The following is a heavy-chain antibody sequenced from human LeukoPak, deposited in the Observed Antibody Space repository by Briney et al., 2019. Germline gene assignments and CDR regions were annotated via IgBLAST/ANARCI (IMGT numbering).Heavy chain of an antibody. V-gene: IGHV4-34*01. J-gene: IGHJ4*02. D-gene: IGHD3-3*01. CDR2: ISHSGST. CDR1: GGSFSGNY. CDR3: ARRDFWSGSWGGRPFDS. Sequence: PSETLSLTCAVYGGSFSGNYWSWIRQPPGKGLEWIGEISHSGSTYYSPSLRSRVSMSVDTSKKQFSLNLISVTAADTAVYYCARRDFWSGSWGGRPFDSWGQGTPVTVSS.